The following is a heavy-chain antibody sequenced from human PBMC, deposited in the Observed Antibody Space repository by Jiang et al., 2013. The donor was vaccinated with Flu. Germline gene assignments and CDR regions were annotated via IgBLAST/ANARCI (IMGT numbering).Heavy chain of an antibody. Sequence: GLVKPSETLSLTCTVSGGSISSSSYYWGWIRQPPGKGLEWIGSIYYSGSTYYNPSLKSRVTISVDTSKNQFSLKLSSVTAADTAVYYCARKDRSGSGSSKGWFDPWGQGTLVTVSS. CDR1: GGSISSSSYY. J-gene: IGHJ5*02. CDR2: IYYSGST. V-gene: IGHV4-39*07. CDR3: ARKDRSGSGSSKGWFDP. D-gene: IGHD3-10*01.